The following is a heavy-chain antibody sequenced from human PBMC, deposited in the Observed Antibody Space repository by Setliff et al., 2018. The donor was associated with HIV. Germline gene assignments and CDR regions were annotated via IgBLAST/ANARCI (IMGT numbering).Heavy chain of an antibody. D-gene: IGHD3-16*01. J-gene: IGHJ4*02. CDR2: MSTYNGNT. CDR1: GYTFTSYD. V-gene: IGHV1-18*01. Sequence: ASVKVSCKASGYTFTSYDISWVRQAPGQGLEWMGWMSTYNGNTNYAQKVQGRVTMTTDTSTSTAYMELRSLRSDDTAVYYCARGGPDDYVWGSDYWGQGTLVTVS. CDR3: ARGGPDDYVWGSDY.